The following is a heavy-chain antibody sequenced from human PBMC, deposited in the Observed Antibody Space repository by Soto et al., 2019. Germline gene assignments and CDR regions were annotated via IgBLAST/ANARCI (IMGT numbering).Heavy chain of an antibody. CDR1: GGTFSSYT. Sequence: QVQLVQSGAEVKKPGSSVKVSCKASGGTFSSYTISWVRQAPGQGLEWMGRIIPILGIANYAQKFQGRVTITADKSTSTAYMELSSLRSEDTAVYYCASVLRISMVGGVPEYYGMDLLGQGTTVTVSS. V-gene: IGHV1-69*02. CDR3: ASVLRISMVGGVPEYYGMDL. CDR2: IIPILGIA. J-gene: IGHJ6*02. D-gene: IGHD3-10*01.